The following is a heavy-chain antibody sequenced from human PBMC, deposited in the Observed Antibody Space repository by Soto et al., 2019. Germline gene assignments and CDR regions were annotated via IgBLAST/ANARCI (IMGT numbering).Heavy chain of an antibody. CDR3: AKDLQVVEKGYDY. J-gene: IGHJ4*02. D-gene: IGHD3-22*01. CDR2: ISGSGGST. CDR1: VLTFISYA. Sequence: PGWSXRLSGSASVLTFISYAISLFRHAPGKGLECVSAISGSGGSTYYADSVKGRFTISRYNSKNTLYLQMNSLRAEDTAVYYCAKDLQVVEKGYDYWGQGTLVTVYS. V-gene: IGHV3-23*01.